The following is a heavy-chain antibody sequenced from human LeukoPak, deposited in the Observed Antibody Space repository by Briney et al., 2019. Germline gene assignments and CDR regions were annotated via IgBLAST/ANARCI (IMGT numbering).Heavy chain of an antibody. CDR1: GVSISSYS. Sequence: SETLSLTCTVSGVSISSYSWSWIRQPPGKGLEWIGYLYYSGSTNCNPSLKSRVTISVDTSKNQFSLKLTSVTAADTAVYYCAREGFCGGGGCYGPFDLWGRGTLVTVSS. J-gene: IGHJ2*01. D-gene: IGHD2-15*01. V-gene: IGHV4-59*01. CDR2: LYYSGST. CDR3: AREGFCGGGGCYGPFDL.